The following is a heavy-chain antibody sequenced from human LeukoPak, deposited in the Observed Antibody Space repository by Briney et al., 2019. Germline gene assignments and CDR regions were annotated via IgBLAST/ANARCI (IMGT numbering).Heavy chain of an antibody. CDR3: AKDDYAVWVY. CDR2: ISGSGGST. D-gene: IGHD3-16*01. J-gene: IGHJ4*02. V-gene: IGHV3-23*01. Sequence: PGGSLRLSCAASGFTFSSYAMSWVRQAPGKGLEWVSAISGSGGSTYYAGSVKGRVTISRDNSKNTLDMQMNSLRAEDSAVYYCAKDDYAVWVYWGQGTQVTVSS. CDR1: GFTFSSYA.